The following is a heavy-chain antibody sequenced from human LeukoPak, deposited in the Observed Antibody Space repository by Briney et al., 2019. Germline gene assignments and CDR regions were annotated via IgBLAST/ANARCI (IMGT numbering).Heavy chain of an antibody. V-gene: IGHV4-59*01. CDR3: ARENDSSGYYAYYFDY. CDR2: IYYSGST. J-gene: IGHJ4*02. Sequence: SETLSLTCTVSGGSISSYYWSWIRQPPGKGLEWIGYIYYSGSTNYNPSLKSRVTISVDTSKNQFPLKLSSVTAADTAVYYCARENDSSGYYAYYFDYWGQGTLVTVSS. CDR1: GGSISSYY. D-gene: IGHD3-22*01.